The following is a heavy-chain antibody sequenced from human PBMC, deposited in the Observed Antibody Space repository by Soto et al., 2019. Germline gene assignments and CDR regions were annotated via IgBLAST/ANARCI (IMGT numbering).Heavy chain of an antibody. J-gene: IGHJ4*02. V-gene: IGHV3-48*01. CDR3: TRDKGSSNWHSFDY. Sequence: VPLVESGGGLVQPGGSLTLSCAASGLTFSTYSMNGVRQAPGKGLEWVSYISDISSNIHYADSVKGRFTISRDNDKSSLYLHMNSLRAEDTAVYYCTRDKGSSNWHSFDYWGQGILVTVSS. CDR2: ISDISSNI. CDR1: GLTFSTYS. D-gene: IGHD2-2*01.